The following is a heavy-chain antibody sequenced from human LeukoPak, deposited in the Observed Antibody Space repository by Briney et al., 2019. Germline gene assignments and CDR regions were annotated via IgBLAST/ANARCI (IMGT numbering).Heavy chain of an antibody. Sequence: ASVKVSCKASGYTFTGYYIHWVRQAPGQGREWMGRINPNSGGTDFAQKFQGRVTLTRDTSITTAYMDLSTLRSDDTAVYYCVRDTGRAAANRWGQGTLVTVSS. V-gene: IGHV1-2*06. CDR2: INPNSGGT. CDR3: VRDTGRAAANR. J-gene: IGHJ4*02. CDR1: GYTFTGYY. D-gene: IGHD6-13*01.